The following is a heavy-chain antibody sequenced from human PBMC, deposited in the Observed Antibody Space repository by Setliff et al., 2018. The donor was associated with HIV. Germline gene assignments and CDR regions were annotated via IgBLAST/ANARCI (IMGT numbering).Heavy chain of an antibody. CDR1: GFTFSSYS. CDR2: INWNGGRT. D-gene: IGHD1-26*01. V-gene: IGHV3-20*04. Sequence: GGSLRLSCAASGFTFSSYSMNWVRQAPGKGLEWVSGINWNGGRTGYADSVTGRFTVSRDNAKNSLYLQMNSLRVEDTALYYCARERMGRGYYYYLDVWGKGTTVTVSS. CDR3: ARERMGRGYYYYLDV. J-gene: IGHJ6*03.